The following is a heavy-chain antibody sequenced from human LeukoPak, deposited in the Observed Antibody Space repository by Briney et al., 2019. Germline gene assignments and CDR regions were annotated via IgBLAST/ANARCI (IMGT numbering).Heavy chain of an antibody. CDR2: INTNTGNP. V-gene: IGHV7-4-1*02. J-gene: IGHJ4*02. CDR3: AREVRAFDY. CDR1: GYTFTAYA. Sequence: ASVKVSCKASGYTFTAYAMIWVRQAPGQGLEWMGWINTNTGNPTYAQGLTRRFVFSLDTSVSTAHLQISSLKAEDTAVYYCAREVRAFDYWGQGTLVTVSS. D-gene: IGHD4-11*01.